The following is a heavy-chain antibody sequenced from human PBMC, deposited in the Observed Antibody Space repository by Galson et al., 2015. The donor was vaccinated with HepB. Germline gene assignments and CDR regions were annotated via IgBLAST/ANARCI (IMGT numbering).Heavy chain of an antibody. D-gene: IGHD2-2*01. CDR1: GYTFTSYY. V-gene: IGHV1-46*01. J-gene: IGHJ6*02. CDR2: INPSGGST. Sequence: SVKVSCKASGYTFTSYYMHWVRQAPGQGLEWMGIINPSGGSTSYAQKFQGRVTMTRDTSTSTVYMELSSLRSEDTAVYYCARESYPIVVVPAAIHYYYYGMDVWGQGTTVTVSS. CDR3: ARESYPIVVVPAAIHYYYYGMDV.